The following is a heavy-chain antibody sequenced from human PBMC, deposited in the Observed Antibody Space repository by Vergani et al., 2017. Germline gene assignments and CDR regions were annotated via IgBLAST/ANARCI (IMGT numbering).Heavy chain of an antibody. CDR2: ISGSGGST. V-gene: IGHV3-23*01. D-gene: IGHD3-10*01. CDR3: AIDITMVRGVPI. J-gene: IGHJ4*02. Sequence: EVQLLESGGGLVQPGGSLRLSCAASGFTFSSYAMSWVRQAPGNGLEWVSAISGSGGSTYYADSVKGRFTISRDNSKNTLYLQMNSLRAEDTAVYYCAIDITMVRGVPIWGQGTLVTVSS. CDR1: GFTFSSYA.